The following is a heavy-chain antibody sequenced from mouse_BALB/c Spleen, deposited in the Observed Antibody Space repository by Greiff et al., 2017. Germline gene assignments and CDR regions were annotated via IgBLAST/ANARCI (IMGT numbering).Heavy chain of an antibody. V-gene: IGHV5-6*01. D-gene: IGHD3-3*01. CDR1: GFTFSSYG. J-gene: IGHJ4*01. Sequence: EVKLMESGGDLVKPGGSLKLSCAASGFTFSSYGMSWVRQTPDKRLEWVATISSGGSYTYYPDSVKGRFTISRDNAKNTLYLQMSSLKSEDTAMYYCARGTRYYAMDYWGQGTSVTVSS. CDR2: ISSGGSYT. CDR3: ARGTRYYAMDY.